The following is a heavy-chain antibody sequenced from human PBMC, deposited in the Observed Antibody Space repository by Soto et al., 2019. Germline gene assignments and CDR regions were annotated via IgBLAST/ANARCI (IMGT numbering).Heavy chain of an antibody. J-gene: IGHJ6*02. V-gene: IGHV1-18*01. CDR1: GYTFTSYG. D-gene: IGHD5-18*01. CDR3: ARHIQLWLLRALYYYGMDV. CDR2: ISAYNGNT. Sequence: QVQLVQSGAEVKKPGASVKVSCKASGYTFTSYGISWVRQAPGQGLEWMGWISAYNGNTNYAQKLQGRVTMTTDTXXSXAXRELRSLRSDDTAVYYCARHIQLWLLRALYYYGMDVWGQGTTVTVSS.